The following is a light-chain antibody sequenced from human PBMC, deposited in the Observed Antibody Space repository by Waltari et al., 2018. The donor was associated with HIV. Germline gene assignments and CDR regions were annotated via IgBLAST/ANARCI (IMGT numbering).Light chain of an antibody. CDR3: CSYAGSSTWV. Sequence: QSALTQPASVSGSPGQSITISCPVTSSDVCSSTLVSWYHQHPGKAPQLMIYEVSKRPSGGSNRFAGSKSGNTASLTISGLQAEDEADYYCCSYAGSSTWVFGGGTKLTVL. V-gene: IGLV2-23*02. CDR2: EVS. CDR1: SSDVCSSTL. J-gene: IGLJ3*02.